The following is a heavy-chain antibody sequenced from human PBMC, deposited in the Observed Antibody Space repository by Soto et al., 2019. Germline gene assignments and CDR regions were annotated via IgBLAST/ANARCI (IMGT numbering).Heavy chain of an antibody. V-gene: IGHV3-53*01. CDR3: ARHRHPRGTVGATSPLDP. Sequence: VGSLRLSCARSGFSVSSNYLGWVRRAPGKGLEWVSVHYSGGSTYYADSVQGRFTISRDKSNNTLYLQMRRVRAEDTAVYFCARHRHPRGTVGATSPLDPWGQGTQVTVSS. CDR2: HYSGGST. CDR1: GFSVSSNY. D-gene: IGHD1-26*01. J-gene: IGHJ5*02.